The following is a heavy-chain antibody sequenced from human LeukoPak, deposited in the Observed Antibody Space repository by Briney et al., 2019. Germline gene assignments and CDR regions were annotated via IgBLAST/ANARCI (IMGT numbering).Heavy chain of an antibody. D-gene: IGHD2-8*01. J-gene: IGHJ6*03. Sequence: GGSLRLSCTTSGFTLGDYSMSWVRQAPGKGLEWVGFIRTKRYGETTEYAASVKGRFTISRDDSISIAYLQMNSLKTEDTAMYYCTRALVYDYRSLSYYYYMNVWGKGTTVTVSS. V-gene: IGHV3-49*04. CDR1: GFTLGDYS. CDR2: IRTKRYGETT. CDR3: TRALVYDYRSLSYYYYMNV.